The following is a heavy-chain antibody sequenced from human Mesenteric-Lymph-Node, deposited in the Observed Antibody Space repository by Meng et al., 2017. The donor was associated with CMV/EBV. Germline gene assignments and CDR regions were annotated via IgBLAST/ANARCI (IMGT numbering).Heavy chain of an antibody. Sequence: GEFLKISCAASGFTFSSYSMNWVRQAPGKGLEWVSYISSSSSSIYYADSVKGRFTISRDNAKNSLSLLMNSLRAEDTAVYYCATSTGFLEWFDPWGQGTLVTVSS. CDR3: ATSTGFLEWFDP. J-gene: IGHJ5*02. CDR1: GFTFSSYS. D-gene: IGHD3-3*01. V-gene: IGHV3-48*04. CDR2: ISSSSSSI.